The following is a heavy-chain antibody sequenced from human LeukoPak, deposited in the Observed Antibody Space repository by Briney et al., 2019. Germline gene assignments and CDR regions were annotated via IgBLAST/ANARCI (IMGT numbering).Heavy chain of an antibody. J-gene: IGHJ4*02. Sequence: GESLKISCKGSGCRFTSYWIGWVRQMPGKGLEWMGIIYPGDSDTRYSPSFQGQVTISADKSISTASLQWSSLKASDTAMYYRARQVTMVRGVIIPLHYFDYWGQGTPVTVSS. CDR3: ARQVTMVRGVIIPLHYFDY. CDR1: GCRFTSYW. V-gene: IGHV5-51*01. D-gene: IGHD3-10*01. CDR2: IYPGDSDT.